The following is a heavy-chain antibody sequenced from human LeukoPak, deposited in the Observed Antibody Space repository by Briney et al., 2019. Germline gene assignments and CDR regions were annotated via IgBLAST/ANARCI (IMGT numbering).Heavy chain of an antibody. CDR3: ATYYDYGDSNPDY. D-gene: IGHD4-17*01. CDR2: FDPEDGET. V-gene: IGHV1-24*01. Sequence: ASVKVSCKVSGYTLTELSMHGVRQAPGKGLEWMGGFDPEDGETIYAQKFQGRVTMTEDTSTDTAYMELSSLRSEDTAVYYCATYYDYGDSNPDYWGQGTLVTVSS. J-gene: IGHJ4*02. CDR1: GYTLTELS.